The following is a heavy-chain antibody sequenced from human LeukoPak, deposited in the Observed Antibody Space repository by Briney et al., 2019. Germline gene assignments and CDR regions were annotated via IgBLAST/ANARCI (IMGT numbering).Heavy chain of an antibody. CDR2: ISSSSSYI. Sequence: PGGSLSLSCAASGFTFSSYSMTWVPQAPGKGLKWVSSISSSSSYIYYADSVKGRFTISRDNAKNSLYLQMNSLSAEDTAVYYCARGASGWYGHYMDVWGKGTTVTISS. J-gene: IGHJ6*03. D-gene: IGHD6-19*01. V-gene: IGHV3-21*01. CDR3: ARGASGWYGHYMDV. CDR1: GFTFSSYS.